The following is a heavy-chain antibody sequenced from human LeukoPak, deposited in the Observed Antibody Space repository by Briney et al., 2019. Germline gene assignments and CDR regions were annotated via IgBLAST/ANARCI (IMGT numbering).Heavy chain of an antibody. CDR3: AKVESDYSGSYHFDY. CDR2: ISGSGGST. Sequence: GGSLRLSCAASGFTFSSYAMSWVRKAPGKGLEWVSAISGSGGSTYYADSVKGRFTISRDNSKNTLYLQMNSLRAEDTAVYYCAKVESDYSGSYHFDYWGQGTLVTVSS. V-gene: IGHV3-23*01. D-gene: IGHD1-26*01. J-gene: IGHJ4*02. CDR1: GFTFSSYA.